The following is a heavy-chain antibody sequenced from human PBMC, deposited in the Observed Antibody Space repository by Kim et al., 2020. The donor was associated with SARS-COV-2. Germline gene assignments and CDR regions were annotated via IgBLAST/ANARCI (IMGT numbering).Heavy chain of an antibody. V-gene: IGHV1-2*06. J-gene: IGHJ6*02. Sequence: ASVKVSCKASGYTFTGYYMHWVRQAPGQGLEWMGRINPNSGGTNYAQKFQGRVTMTRDTSISTAYMELSRLRSDDTAVYYCAKWLGGTSITIFGVVPSYGMDVWGQGTTVTVSS. CDR1: GYTFTGYY. D-gene: IGHD3-3*01. CDR2: INPNSGGT. CDR3: AKWLGGTSITIFGVVPSYGMDV.